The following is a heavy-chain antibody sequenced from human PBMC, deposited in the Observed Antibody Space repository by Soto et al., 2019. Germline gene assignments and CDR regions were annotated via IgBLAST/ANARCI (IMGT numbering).Heavy chain of an antibody. V-gene: IGHV3-33*01. CDR2: IWYDASKQ. J-gene: IGHJ4*02. D-gene: IGHD2-15*01. CDR3: AAWAEGATEVH. CDR1: GFSFSVYG. Sequence: LGESLKISCETSGFSFSVYGMHWVRQAPGKGLEWVAVIWYDASKQFYAASVEGRFTISRDNSKAILYLQMNSLRAEDTAVYYCAAWAEGATEVHWGQGTLVTVSS.